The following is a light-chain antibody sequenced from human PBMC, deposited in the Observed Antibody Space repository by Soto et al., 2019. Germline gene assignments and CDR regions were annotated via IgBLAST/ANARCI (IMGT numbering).Light chain of an antibody. V-gene: IGLV2-14*03. Sequence: QPVLTQPASVSGSPGQSITISCTGTSSDIGAYNYVSWYQQHPGKAPKLMIYDVNIRPSGVSNRFSGSKSGNTASLTNSGLKAEDEADYYCTSWTTSTTMIFGGGTELTV. CDR1: SSDIGAYNY. CDR2: DVN. J-gene: IGLJ2*01. CDR3: TSWTTSTTMI.